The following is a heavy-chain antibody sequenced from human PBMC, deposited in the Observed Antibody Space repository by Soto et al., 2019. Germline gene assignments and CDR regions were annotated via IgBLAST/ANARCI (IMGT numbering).Heavy chain of an antibody. V-gene: IGHV3-48*01. J-gene: IGHJ6*02. CDR1: GFTFSIYS. CDR2: ISSTSSTI. CDR3: ATYYGSGSYFPEHYYYGMDV. D-gene: IGHD3-10*01. Sequence: EVQVVESGGGLVQPGGSLRISCAASGFTFSIYSMNWVRQAPGKGLEWISYISSTSSTIYYADSVKGRFTISRDNAKNSLYLQMNSLRAEDTAVYYCATYYGSGSYFPEHYYYGMDVWGQGTTVTVSS.